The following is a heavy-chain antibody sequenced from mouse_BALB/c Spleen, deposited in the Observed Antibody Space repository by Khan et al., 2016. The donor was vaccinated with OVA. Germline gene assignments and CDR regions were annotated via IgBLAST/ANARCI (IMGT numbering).Heavy chain of an antibody. CDR1: GYSITSDYA. CDR3: ARWFTY. Sequence: EVELVESGPGLVKPSQSLSLTCTVTGYSITSDYAWNCLRQFPGNKLEWMGYISYSGSTTYNPSLKSRISITRDTSKNQFFLQLNSVTTEDTATYYCARWFTYWGQGTLVTVSA. CDR2: ISYSGST. V-gene: IGHV3-2*02. J-gene: IGHJ3*01.